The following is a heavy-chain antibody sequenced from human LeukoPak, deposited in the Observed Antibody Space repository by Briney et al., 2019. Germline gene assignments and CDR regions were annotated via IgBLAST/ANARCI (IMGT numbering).Heavy chain of an antibody. Sequence: GGSLRLSCAASGFTFSSYGMHWVRQAPGKGLEWVAVIWYDGSNKYYADSVKGRFTISRDNSKNTLYLQMNSLRAEDTAVYYCARDCNDYYDSSGSLCYWGQGTLVTVSS. V-gene: IGHV3-33*01. J-gene: IGHJ4*02. CDR3: ARDCNDYYDSSGSLCY. CDR2: IWYDGSNK. CDR1: GFTFSSYG. D-gene: IGHD3-22*01.